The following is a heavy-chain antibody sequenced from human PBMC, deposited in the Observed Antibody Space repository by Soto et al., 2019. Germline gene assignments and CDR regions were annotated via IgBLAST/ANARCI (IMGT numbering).Heavy chain of an antibody. CDR2: IIPMFGTP. J-gene: IGHJ3*02. D-gene: IGHD4-17*01. CDR1: GGSVNSHA. Sequence: QVQLEQSGAEVKKAGSSVKVSCTAFGGSVNSHAISWVRQAPGQGLEWMGGIIPMFGTPTYAQRFQAGVTISADESTSTVYLDLSTLRSEDTAMYYWATSRNVAEFNDYGGNYHGFDIWGQGTMVTVSS. V-gene: IGHV1-69*01. CDR3: ATSRNVAEFNDYGGNYHGFDI.